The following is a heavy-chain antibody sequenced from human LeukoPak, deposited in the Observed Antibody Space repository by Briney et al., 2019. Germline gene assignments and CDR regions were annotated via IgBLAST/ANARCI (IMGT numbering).Heavy chain of an antibody. J-gene: IGHJ4*02. Sequence: SETLSLTCTVSGGSISSGDYYWSWIRQPPGKGLEGIGYIYYSGSTYYNPSLKSRVTISVDTSKNQFSLKLSSVTAADTAVYYCASTVTTGWDLAQELDYWGQGTLVTVSS. CDR1: GGSISSGDYY. D-gene: IGHD4-17*01. V-gene: IGHV4-30-4*01. CDR2: IYYSGST. CDR3: ASTVTTGWDLAQELDY.